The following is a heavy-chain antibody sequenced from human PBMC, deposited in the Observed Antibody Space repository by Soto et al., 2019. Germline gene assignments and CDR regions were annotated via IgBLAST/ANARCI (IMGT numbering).Heavy chain of an antibody. D-gene: IGHD6-19*01. CDR1: GYTFTSYA. CDR2: INAGNGNT. J-gene: IGHJ6*02. V-gene: IGHV1-3*01. Sequence: QVQLVQSGAEVKKPGASVKVSCKASGYTFTSYAMHWVRQAPGQRLEWMGWINAGNGNTNYAQKLQGRVTMTTDTSTSTAYMELRSLRSDDTAVYYCGVWLGGMDVWGQGTTVTVSS. CDR3: GVWLGGMDV.